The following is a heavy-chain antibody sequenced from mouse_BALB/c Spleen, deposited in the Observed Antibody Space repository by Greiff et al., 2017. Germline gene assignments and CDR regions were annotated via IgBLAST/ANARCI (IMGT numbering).Heavy chain of an antibody. V-gene: IGHV5-4*02. Sequence: EVKLMESGGGLVKPGGSLKLSCAASGFTFSDYYMSWVRQTPEKRLEWVATISDGGSYTYYPDSVKGRFTISRDNAKNNLYLQMSSLKSEDTAMYYCARGDYDEGYYAMDYWGQGTSVTVSS. CDR1: GFTFSDYY. D-gene: IGHD2-4*01. J-gene: IGHJ4*01. CDR2: ISDGGSYT. CDR3: ARGDYDEGYYAMDY.